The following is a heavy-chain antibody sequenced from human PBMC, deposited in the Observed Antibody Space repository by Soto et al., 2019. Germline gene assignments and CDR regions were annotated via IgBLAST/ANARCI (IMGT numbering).Heavy chain of an antibody. Sequence: XPVKVPCKASGYSFTSYYMHWVRQAPGQGLEWMGIINPSGGSTSYAQKFQGRVTMTRDTSTSTVYMELSSLRSEDTAVYYCAREIYDYVWGSYSYVPSPSDAFDIWGQGTMVTVSS. CDR3: AREIYDYVWGSYSYVPSPSDAFDI. V-gene: IGHV1-46*01. CDR1: GYSFTSYY. CDR2: INPSGGST. J-gene: IGHJ3*02. D-gene: IGHD3-16*02.